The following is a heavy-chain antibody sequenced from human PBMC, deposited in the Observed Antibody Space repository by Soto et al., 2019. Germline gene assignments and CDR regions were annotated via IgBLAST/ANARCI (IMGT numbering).Heavy chain of an antibody. CDR2: IIPILDIA. D-gene: IGHD3-22*01. J-gene: IGHJ3*02. CDR3: TRGADSSGSESAFDI. V-gene: IGHV1-69*02. CDR1: GDTFSTYP. Sequence: QVQLVQSGAEVKRPGSSVKVSCKTSGDTFSTYPITWVRQAPGQGLEWMGRIIPILDIADSAQRFQDRVTITADKSTNKAYMELSTLRSEDTAMYYCTRGADSSGSESAFDIWGQGTMVTVSS.